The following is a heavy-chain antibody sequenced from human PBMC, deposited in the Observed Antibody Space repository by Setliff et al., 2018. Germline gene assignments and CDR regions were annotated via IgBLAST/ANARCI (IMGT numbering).Heavy chain of an antibody. CDR2: ATTSGTYS. D-gene: IGHD3-22*01. Sequence: LRLSCAASGFTFSTHAMTWVRQAPGKGLEWVSTATTSGTYSYYADSVKGRFTISRDNSRNTLFLQMNSLRAEDTGVYYCAKDTHYYASSGYYCFDYWGQGTLVTVSS. CDR1: GFTFSTHA. CDR3: AKDTHYYASSGYYCFDY. V-gene: IGHV3-23*01. J-gene: IGHJ4*02.